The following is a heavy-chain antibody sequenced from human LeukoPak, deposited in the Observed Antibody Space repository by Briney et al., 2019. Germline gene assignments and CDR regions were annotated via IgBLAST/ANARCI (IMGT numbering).Heavy chain of an antibody. D-gene: IGHD6-13*01. CDR2: MNEDGSVK. V-gene: IGHV3-7*03. CDR3: ATSAAAAGTE. CDR1: GFTFNYYW. J-gene: IGHJ4*02. Sequence: GGSLRLSCAASGFTFNYYWMSWVRQAPGKGLDWVANMNEDGSVKHYVDSVKGRFTISRDNAKNSVYLHKNSLRAEDTAVYYCATSAAAAGTEWGQGILVTVSS.